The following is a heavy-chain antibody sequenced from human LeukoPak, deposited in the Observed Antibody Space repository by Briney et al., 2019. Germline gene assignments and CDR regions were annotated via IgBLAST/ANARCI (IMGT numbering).Heavy chain of an antibody. CDR2: ISSSSSYI. V-gene: IGHV3-21*01. D-gene: IGHD6-19*01. CDR1: GFHFKSLI. J-gene: IGHJ5*02. CDR3: ARRSSGWDNWFDP. Sequence: PGDPLRLFCGACGFHFKSLILELVPAAPGKGLGWVWSISSSSSYIYYAASVKGRFTISRDNAKTSLYLQMSSVRAEDTAVYYCARRSSGWDNWFDPWGQGTLVTVSS.